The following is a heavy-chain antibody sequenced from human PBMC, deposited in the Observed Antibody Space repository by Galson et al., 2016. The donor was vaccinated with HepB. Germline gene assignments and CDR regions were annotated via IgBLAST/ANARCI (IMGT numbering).Heavy chain of an antibody. J-gene: IGHJ6*02. CDR1: GYSFTNYQ. V-gene: IGHV1-8*02. CDR3: ARGVVCNGDRCTYTGMDV. Sequence: SVKVSCKGSGYSFTNYQINWVRQATGHGPEWLGWMNPNSGNTLYAQKFWGRVTMTSDTSISTAYMELSSLTSEDTAIYYCARGVVCNGDRCTYTGMDVWGQGTTVTVSS. CDR2: MNPNSGNT. D-gene: IGHD2-15*01.